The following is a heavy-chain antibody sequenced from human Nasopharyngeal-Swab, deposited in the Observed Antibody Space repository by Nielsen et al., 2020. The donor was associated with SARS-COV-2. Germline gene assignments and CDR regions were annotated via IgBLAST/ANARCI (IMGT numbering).Heavy chain of an antibody. V-gene: IGHV5-10-1*01. CDR2: IDPSDSYT. J-gene: IGHJ4*02. CDR3: ARKYSSSSPPDY. D-gene: IGHD6-13*01. Sequence: VRQMPGKGLEWMGRIDPSDSYTNYSPSFQGHVTISADKSISTAYLQRSSLKASDTAMYYCARKYSSSSPPDYWGRGTLVTVSS.